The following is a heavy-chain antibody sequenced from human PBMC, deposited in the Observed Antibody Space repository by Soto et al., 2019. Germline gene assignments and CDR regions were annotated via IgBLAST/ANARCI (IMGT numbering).Heavy chain of an antibody. CDR2: ISPIFTTT. CDR1: GGTFSNHA. D-gene: IGHD6-13*01. CDR3: AREVAADGTFREDVFDI. Sequence: QVHLVQSGAEVKKPGSSVKVSCKAPGGTFSNHAINWVRQAPGQGLEWMGGISPIFTTTNYAQKFQGRVTMTADESTITAYMELSSLKHDDTAIYYCAREVAADGTFREDVFDIWGQGTLVTVSS. V-gene: IGHV1-69*12. J-gene: IGHJ3*02.